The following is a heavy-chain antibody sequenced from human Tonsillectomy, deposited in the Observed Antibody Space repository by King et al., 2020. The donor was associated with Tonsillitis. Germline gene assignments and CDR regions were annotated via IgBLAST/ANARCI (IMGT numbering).Heavy chain of an antibody. CDR2: ISYDGSDK. D-gene: IGHD2-21*02. V-gene: IGHV3-30*04. CDR3: ARLDYGDNRDY. J-gene: IGHJ4*02. Sequence: VQLVESGGGVVRPGRSLRLSCAASGFTLSGYPIHWVRQAPGKGLEWVAAISYDGSDKYYADSVYGRFSISRDNSNNTLYLQLSRLRAEDTAIYFCARLDYGDNRDYWGQGALVTVSS. CDR1: GFTLSGYP.